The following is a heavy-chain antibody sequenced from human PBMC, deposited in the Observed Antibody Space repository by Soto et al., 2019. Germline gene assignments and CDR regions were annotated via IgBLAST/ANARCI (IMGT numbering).Heavy chain of an antibody. CDR2: TYHRGST. J-gene: IGHJ4*02. D-gene: IGHD6-25*01. CDR1: GVSISSYF. CDR3: ARIGGYHGPLDY. V-gene: IGHV4-59*13. Sequence: XETLSLTCSVAGVSISSYFWSWIRQAPGRGLEWIGYTYHRGSTNYSPSLKSRVAISLDTSENQFSLKVNSVTAADTAVYYCARIGGYHGPLDYWGQGTPVTVSS.